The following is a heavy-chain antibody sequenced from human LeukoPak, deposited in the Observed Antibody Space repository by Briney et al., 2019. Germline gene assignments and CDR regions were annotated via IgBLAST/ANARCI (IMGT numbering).Heavy chain of an antibody. CDR1: GYTFTSYY. CDR3: ARDLTAYYDYVWGSYRFPDY. CDR2: INPSGGST. J-gene: IGHJ4*02. V-gene: IGHV1-46*01. Sequence: ASVKVSCKASGYTFTSYYMHWVRQAPGQGLEWMGIINPSGGSTSYAQKFQGRVTMTRDTSTSTVYMELSSLRSEDTAVYYCARDLTAYYDYVWGSYRFPDYWGQGTLVTVSS. D-gene: IGHD3-16*02.